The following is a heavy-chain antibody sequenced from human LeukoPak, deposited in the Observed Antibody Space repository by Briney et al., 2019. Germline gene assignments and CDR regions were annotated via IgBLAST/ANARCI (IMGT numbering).Heavy chain of an antibody. CDR1: GYTFTGYY. Sequence: ASVKVSCEASGYTFTGYYMHWVRQAPGQGLEWMGWINPNSGGTNYAQKFQGRVTMTRDTSISTAYMELSRLRSDDTAVYYCARDHGMATIIYFDYWGQGTLVTVSS. D-gene: IGHD5-24*01. CDR2: INPNSGGT. V-gene: IGHV1-2*02. CDR3: ARDHGMATIIYFDY. J-gene: IGHJ4*02.